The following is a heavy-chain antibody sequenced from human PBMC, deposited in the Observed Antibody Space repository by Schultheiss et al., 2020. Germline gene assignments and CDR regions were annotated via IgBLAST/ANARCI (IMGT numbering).Heavy chain of an antibody. D-gene: IGHD3-3*01. Sequence: SETLSLTCTVSGGSISSGDYYWSWIRQPPGKGLEWIGEINHSGSTNYNPSLKSRVTISVDTSKNQFSLKLSSVTAADTAVYDCARHDLTLNYEFWSGYYTGRGKGGFDPWGQGALGTV. V-gene: IGHV4-39*01. J-gene: IGHJ5*02. CDR3: ARHDLTLNYEFWSGYYTGRGKGGFDP. CDR1: GGSISSGDYY. CDR2: INHSGST.